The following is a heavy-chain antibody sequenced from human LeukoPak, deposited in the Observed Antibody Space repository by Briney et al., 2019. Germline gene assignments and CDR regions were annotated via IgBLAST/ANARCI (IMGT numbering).Heavy chain of an antibody. CDR2: IYWNDDK. J-gene: IGHJ4*02. Sequence: SGPTLVKPTQTLTLTCTFSGFSLSTSGVGVGWIRQPPGKALEWLALIYWNDDKRYSPSLKSRLTITKDTSKNQVVLTMTNMDPVDTATYYCAHTMITFGGVIAFDYWGQGTLVTVSS. CDR3: AHTMITFGGVIAFDY. V-gene: IGHV2-5*01. CDR1: GFSLSTSGVG. D-gene: IGHD3-16*02.